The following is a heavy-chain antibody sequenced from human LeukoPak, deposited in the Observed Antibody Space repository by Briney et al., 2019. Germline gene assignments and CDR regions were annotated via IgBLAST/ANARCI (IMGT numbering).Heavy chain of an antibody. J-gene: IGHJ3*02. CDR3: AAHFYDSSGWLGPLDI. D-gene: IGHD3-22*01. V-gene: IGHV3-21*01. CDR1: GFTFSSYI. CDR2: ISSGSTYI. Sequence: PGGSLRLSCAASGFTFSSYIMNWVRQAPGKGLEWVSSISSGSTYIYYADSVKGRFTISRDNAKNSLYLQMNSLRADDTAVYCCAAHFYDSSGWLGPLDIWGQGTMVSVSS.